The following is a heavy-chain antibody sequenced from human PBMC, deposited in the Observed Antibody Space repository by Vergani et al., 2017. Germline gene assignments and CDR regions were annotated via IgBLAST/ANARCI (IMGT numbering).Heavy chain of an antibody. D-gene: IGHD6-6*01. Sequence: EVQLVESGGGLVQPGRSLRLSCAASGFTFDDYAMHWVRQAPGKGLEWVSGISWNSGSIGYADSVKGRFPISRDKAKNSLYLQMNSLGAEDTALYYCANDINPGSSSSGYYYMDVWGKGTTVIVSS. J-gene: IGHJ6*03. CDR1: GFTFDDYA. V-gene: IGHV3-9*01. CDR3: ANDINPGSSSSGYYYMDV. CDR2: ISWNSGSI.